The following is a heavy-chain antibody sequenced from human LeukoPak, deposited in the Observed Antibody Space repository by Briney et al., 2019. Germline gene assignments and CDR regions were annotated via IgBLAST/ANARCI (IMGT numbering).Heavy chain of an antibody. CDR1: GFTFSSYG. CDR3: ARGRSSGSDY. Sequence: GGTLRLSCAASGFTFSSYGMSWVRQAPGKGLEWVSAISGSGGSTYYADSVKGRFTISRDNSKNTLYLQMNSLRAEDTAVYYCARGRSSGSDYWGQGTLVTVSS. V-gene: IGHV3-23*01. J-gene: IGHJ4*02. D-gene: IGHD6-19*01. CDR2: ISGSGGST.